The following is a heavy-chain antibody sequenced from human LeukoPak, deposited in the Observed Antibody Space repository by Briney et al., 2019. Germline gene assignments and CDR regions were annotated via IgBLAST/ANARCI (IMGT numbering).Heavy chain of an antibody. J-gene: IGHJ6*02. CDR2: IYYSGST. CDR3: ARYSGIYDFWSGYPYGMDV. CDR1: GGSISSYY. V-gene: IGHV4-59*01. Sequence: SETLSLTCTVSGGSISSYYWSWIRQPPGKGLEWIGYIYYSGSTNYNPSLKSRVTISVDTSKNQFSLKLSSVTAADTAVYYCARYSGIYDFWSGYPYGMDVWGQGTTVTVSS. D-gene: IGHD3-3*01.